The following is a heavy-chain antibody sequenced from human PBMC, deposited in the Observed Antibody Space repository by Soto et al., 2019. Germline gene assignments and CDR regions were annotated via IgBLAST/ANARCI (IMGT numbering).Heavy chain of an antibody. J-gene: IGHJ6*02. D-gene: IGHD6-19*01. V-gene: IGHV1-18*01. CDR1: GYTFTSYG. CDR2: ISAYNGNT. Sequence: QVQLVQSGAEVKKPGASVKVSCKASGYTFTSYGISWVRQAPGQGLEWMGWISAYNGNTNNAQKLQGRVTMTTDTSTSTXXMXRXXLRSDDTAVYYCAREAGSSGWYTPYFGTAYYGMDVWGQGTTVTVSS. CDR3: AREAGSSGWYTPYFGTAYYGMDV.